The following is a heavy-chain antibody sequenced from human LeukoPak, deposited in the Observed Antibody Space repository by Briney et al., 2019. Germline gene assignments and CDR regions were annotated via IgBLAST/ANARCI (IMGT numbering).Heavy chain of an antibody. CDR3: ARRSSSWKNWFDP. V-gene: IGHV4-59*01. J-gene: IGHJ5*02. CDR2: IYYSGTT. D-gene: IGHD6-13*01. Sequence: PSETLSLTCTVSCGSIDSNSWTWIRQPPGEGLECIGYIYYSGTTNYNLSLKSRVTMSVDMSKNQFSLKLSSVTAADTAVYYCARRSSSWKNWFDPWGEGTLVTVSS. CDR1: CGSIDSNS.